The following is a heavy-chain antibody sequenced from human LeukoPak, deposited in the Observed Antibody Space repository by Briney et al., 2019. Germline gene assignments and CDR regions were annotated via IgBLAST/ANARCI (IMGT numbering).Heavy chain of an antibody. CDR2: IYYSGST. D-gene: IGHD2/OR15-2a*01. Sequence: SQTLSLTCTVSGGSISSGGYYWSWIRQHPGKGLEWIGYIYYSGSTNYNPSLKSRVTISVDTSKNQFSLKLSSVTAADTAVYYCAVGPNNWGFDPWGQGTLVTVSS. V-gene: IGHV4-31*03. CDR3: AVGPNNWGFDP. CDR1: GGSISSGGYY. J-gene: IGHJ5*02.